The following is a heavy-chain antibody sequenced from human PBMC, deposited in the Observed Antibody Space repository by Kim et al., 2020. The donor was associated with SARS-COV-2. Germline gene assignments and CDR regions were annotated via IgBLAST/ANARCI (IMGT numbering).Heavy chain of an antibody. J-gene: IGHJ4*02. CDR3: ARRRDFAFDS. D-gene: IGHD2-21*02. CDR2: T. Sequence: TYYADSVKGRFTITRDNSKTTLYLQMNSLRAEDTAVYYCARRRDFAFDSWGQGALVTVS. V-gene: IGHV3-53*01.